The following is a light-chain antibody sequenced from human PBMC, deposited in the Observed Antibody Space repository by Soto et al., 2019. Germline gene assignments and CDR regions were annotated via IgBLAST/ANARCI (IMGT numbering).Light chain of an antibody. CDR2: DAS. Sequence: EIVMTQSPATLSVSPGERATLSCRANQSVNSNLAWYQQKRDQAPRLLIYDASTRATGIPARFSGSGSGTEFTLTISSLQSEDLAVYFCQQYNNWPPFTFGQGTKLAIK. V-gene: IGKV3-15*01. J-gene: IGKJ2*01. CDR3: QQYNNWPPFT. CDR1: QSVNSN.